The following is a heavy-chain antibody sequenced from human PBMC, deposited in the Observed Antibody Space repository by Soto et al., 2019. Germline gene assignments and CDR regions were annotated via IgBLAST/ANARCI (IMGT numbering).Heavy chain of an antibody. V-gene: IGHV1-69*01. Sequence: QVQLVQSGAEVKKPGSSVKVSCTASGGTFSRYGFTWVRQAPGQGFQWMGGIIPIFGTTHYEQNFQGRLSTNADESTSTVYMELSSLRSDDTAIYFCARTYYQWEALHYFDFWGQGTLVTVSS. CDR2: IIPIFGTT. CDR1: GGTFSRYG. J-gene: IGHJ4*02. CDR3: ARTYYQWEALHYFDF. D-gene: IGHD1-26*01.